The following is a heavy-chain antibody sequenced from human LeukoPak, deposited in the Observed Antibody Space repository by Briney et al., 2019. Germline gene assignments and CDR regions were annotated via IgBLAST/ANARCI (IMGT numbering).Heavy chain of an antibody. D-gene: IGHD6-13*01. V-gene: IGHV3-23*01. Sequence: PGGSLRLSCAASGFTFSSYALSWVRQAPGKGLEWVSAISDNGGTTFYADSVKGRFTITRDNSKNTLYVQMNSLRGGDTAVYHCAKDYGPKQLVFFDSWGQGTLVTVSS. CDR3: AKDYGPKQLVFFDS. CDR2: ISDNGGTT. CDR1: GFTFSSYA. J-gene: IGHJ4*02.